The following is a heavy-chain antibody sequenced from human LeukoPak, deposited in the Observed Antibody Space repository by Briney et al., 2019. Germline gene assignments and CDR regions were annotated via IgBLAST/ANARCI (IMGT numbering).Heavy chain of an antibody. CDR3: ARDSGDGYNDDAFDI. D-gene: IGHD5-24*01. CDR1: GYTLTSYG. CDR2: ISAYNGNT. J-gene: IGHJ3*02. Sequence: ASVKVSCKASGYTLTSYGISWVRQAPGQGLEWMGWISAYNGNTNYAQKLQGRVTMTTDTSTSTAYMELRSLRSDDTAVYCCARDSGDGYNDDAFDIWGQGTMVTVSS. V-gene: IGHV1-18*01.